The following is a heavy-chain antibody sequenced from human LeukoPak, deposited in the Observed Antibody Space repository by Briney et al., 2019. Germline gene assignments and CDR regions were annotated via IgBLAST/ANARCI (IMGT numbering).Heavy chain of an antibody. CDR2: ISYDGSKK. D-gene: IGHD6-13*01. CDR3: AKDHASSSWSLFY. CDR1: GFTFSSYA. J-gene: IGHJ4*02. Sequence: GGSLRLSCAASGFTFSSYAMHWVRQAPGKGLEWVAVISYDGSKKYYADSVRGRFTISRDNSKNTLYLQMNSLRAEDTAVYYCAKDHASSSWSLFYWGQGTLVTVSS. V-gene: IGHV3-30*04.